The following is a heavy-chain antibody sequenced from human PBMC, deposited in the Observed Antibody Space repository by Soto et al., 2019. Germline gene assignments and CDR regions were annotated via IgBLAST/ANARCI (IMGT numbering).Heavy chain of an antibody. V-gene: IGHV1-69*01. CDR1: GDTFKNCV. Sequence: QVQVVQSGVEVRRPGSSVKVSCKASGDTFKNCVISWVRQAPGQGPEWMGGIIPLFGTTDFAQRLQGRLTITTDESTPTAYMELSRLRSEDTATYYCAAELGFGKLSVVWGQGTTVIVSS. D-gene: IGHD3-10*01. CDR2: IIPLFGTT. CDR3: AAELGFGKLSVV. J-gene: IGHJ6*02.